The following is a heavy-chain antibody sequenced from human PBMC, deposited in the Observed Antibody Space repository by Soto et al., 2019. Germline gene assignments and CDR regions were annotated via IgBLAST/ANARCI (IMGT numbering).Heavy chain of an antibody. CDR3: ARGVVEMATRYYYYGMDG. Sequence: PTTRSRWGSGYSFTSFLSVLLYKLPLQALEWMGIIYPGDSDNRYSPSFQGQVTISADKSISTAYLQWSSLKASDTAMYYCARGVVEMATRYYYYGMDGWGQGTMVNVS. J-gene: IGHJ6*02. CDR1: GYSFTSFL. D-gene: IGHD2-2*01. CDR2: IYPGDSDN. V-gene: IGHV5-51*07.